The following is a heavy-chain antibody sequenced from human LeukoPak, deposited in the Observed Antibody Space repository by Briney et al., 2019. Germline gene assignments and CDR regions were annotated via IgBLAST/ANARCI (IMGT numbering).Heavy chain of an antibody. Sequence: GGSLRLSCAASRFTPYTYSMHWVRQAPGRGLEWVAVIWYDGSDKYYAESVKGRFTISRDNSKNTLSLQMNSRRVEDTAMYYCQKGVGRTFGRNPDYWGQGTLVTVSS. CDR1: RFTPYTYS. CDR2: IWYDGSDK. CDR3: QKGVGRTFGRNPDY. D-gene: IGHD3-10*01. V-gene: IGHV3-33*06. J-gene: IGHJ4*02.